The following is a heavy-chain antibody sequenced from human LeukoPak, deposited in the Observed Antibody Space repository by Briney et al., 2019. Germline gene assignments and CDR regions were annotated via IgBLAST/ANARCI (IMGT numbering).Heavy chain of an antibody. CDR2: ISSNGGST. CDR1: GFTFSAYA. V-gene: IGHV3-64*01. CDR3: ARVGSFWSGYYYYYMDV. D-gene: IGHD3-3*01. Sequence: GGSLRLSCVASGFTFSAYAMHWVRQAPGKGLEYVSAISSNGGSTYYANSVKGRFTISRDNSKNTLYLQMGSLRAEDMAVYYCARVGSFWSGYYYYYMDVWGKGTTVTVSS. J-gene: IGHJ6*03.